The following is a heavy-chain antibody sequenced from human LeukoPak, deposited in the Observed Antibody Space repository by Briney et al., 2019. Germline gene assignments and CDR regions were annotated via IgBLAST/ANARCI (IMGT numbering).Heavy chain of an antibody. CDR3: ARGVLRFLNSNWFDP. CDR1: GGSFSGYY. D-gene: IGHD3-3*01. J-gene: IGHJ5*02. CDR2: INHKGST. Sequence: SETLSLTCAVYGGSFSGYYWSWIRQPPGKGLEWIGEINHKGSTNYNPSLKSRVTISVGTSKNQFSLKLSSVTAADTAVYYCARGVLRFLNSNWFDPWGQGTLVTVSS. V-gene: IGHV4-34*01.